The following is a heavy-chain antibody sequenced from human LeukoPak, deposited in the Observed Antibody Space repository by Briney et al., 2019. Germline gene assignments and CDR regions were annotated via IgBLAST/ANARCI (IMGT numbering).Heavy chain of an antibody. CDR1: GFTFSSYS. CDR3: ARFLTGDAFDI. D-gene: IGHD1-14*01. V-gene: IGHV4-59*01. J-gene: IGHJ3*02. CDR2: IYYSGST. Sequence: GSLRLSCAASGFTFSSYSMNWVRQAPGKGLEWIGYIYYSGSTNYNPSLKSRVTISVDTSKNQFSLKLSSVTAADTAVYYCARFLTGDAFDIWGQGTMVTVSS.